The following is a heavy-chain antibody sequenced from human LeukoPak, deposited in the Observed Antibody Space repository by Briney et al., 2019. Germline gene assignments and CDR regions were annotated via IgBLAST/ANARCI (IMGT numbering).Heavy chain of an antibody. CDR2: INHSGST. CDR3: ARRITIFGVVTRAFDI. D-gene: IGHD3-3*01. Sequence: NPSETLSLTCTVSGGSIGSSAYSWGWIRQPPGKGLEWIGEINHSGSTNYNPSLKSRVTISVDTSKNQFSLKLSSVTAADTAVYYCARRITIFGVVTRAFDIWGQGTMVTVSS. J-gene: IGHJ3*02. V-gene: IGHV4-39*07. CDR1: GGSIGSSAYS.